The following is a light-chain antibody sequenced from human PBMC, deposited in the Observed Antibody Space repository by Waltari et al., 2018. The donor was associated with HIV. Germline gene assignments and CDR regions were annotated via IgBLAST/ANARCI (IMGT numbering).Light chain of an antibody. Sequence: QSVLTQPPSASGTPGQRVTISCSGSSSNLGSNTVSWYRQLPGTAPKLLMYNNNQRPSGVPDRFSGSKSGTSASLAISGLQSEDEANYYCAAWDDSLSGVVFGGGTKLTVL. CDR2: NNN. J-gene: IGLJ2*01. CDR3: AAWDDSLSGVV. CDR1: SSNLGSNT. V-gene: IGLV1-44*01.